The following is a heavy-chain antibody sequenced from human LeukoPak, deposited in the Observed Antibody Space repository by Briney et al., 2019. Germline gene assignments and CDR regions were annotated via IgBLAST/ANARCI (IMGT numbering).Heavy chain of an antibody. J-gene: IGHJ4*02. CDR3: ARGRGTTVTFSDY. D-gene: IGHD4-17*01. CDR1: GFTFSSYS. Sequence: GGSLRLSCAASGFTFSSYSMNWVRQAPGKGLEWVSSISSSSSYIYYADSVKGRFTISRDNAKNSLYLQMNSPRAEDTAVYYCARGRGTTVTFSDYWGQGTLVTVSS. V-gene: IGHV3-21*01. CDR2: ISSSSSYI.